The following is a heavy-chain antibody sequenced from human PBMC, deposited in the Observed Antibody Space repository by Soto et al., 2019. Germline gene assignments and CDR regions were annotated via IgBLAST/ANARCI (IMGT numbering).Heavy chain of an antibody. Sequence: GASVKVSCKASGGTFSSYAISWVRQAPGQGLEWMGGIIPTFGTANYAQKFQGRVTITADKSTSTAYMELSSLRSEDTAVYYCARGSYCTNGVCRDAFDIWGQGTMVTVSS. V-gene: IGHV1-69*06. D-gene: IGHD2-8*01. CDR2: IIPTFGTA. J-gene: IGHJ3*02. CDR3: ARGSYCTNGVCRDAFDI. CDR1: GGTFSSYA.